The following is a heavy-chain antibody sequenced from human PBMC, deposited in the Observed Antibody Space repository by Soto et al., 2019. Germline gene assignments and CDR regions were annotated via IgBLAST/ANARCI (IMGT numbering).Heavy chain of an antibody. CDR3: ARSPRSSPYFDY. V-gene: IGHV5-51*01. CDR2: IYPGDHET. CDR1: GYTFSTFW. D-gene: IGHD6-13*01. Sequence: GESLKISCPCSGYTFSTFWIGWVRQLPGKGLEWMGIIYPGDHETRYSPSFHGKVTISADKSINTAYRQWNSLEASDTAFYFCARSPRSSPYFDYWGQGALVTVSS. J-gene: IGHJ4*02.